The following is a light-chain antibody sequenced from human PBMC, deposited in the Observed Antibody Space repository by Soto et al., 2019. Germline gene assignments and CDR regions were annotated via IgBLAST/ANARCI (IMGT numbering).Light chain of an antibody. Sequence: EIVMTQSPATLSVSPGEGATLSCRASQGIGSTLAWYQQKPGQTPRLLIYDTPIRATGVPARFRGSASGTEFTLTITSLQSEDFAVYYGQHYANWPLTLGGGTRVESK. J-gene: IGKJ4*01. CDR3: QHYANWPLT. CDR2: DTP. CDR1: QGIGST. V-gene: IGKV3-15*01.